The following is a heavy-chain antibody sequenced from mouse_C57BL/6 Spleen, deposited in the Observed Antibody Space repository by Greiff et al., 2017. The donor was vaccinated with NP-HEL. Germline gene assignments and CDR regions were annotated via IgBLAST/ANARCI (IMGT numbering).Heavy chain of an antibody. V-gene: IGHV2-9*02. Sequence: VQLQESGPGLVAPSQSLSITCTVSGFSLTSYGVHWVRQPPGKGLEWLGVIWAGGSTNYNSALMSRLSISTDNYKSQVFLKMNSQQTDDTAMYYCARLEDIWGQGTTLTVSS. D-gene: IGHD1-3*01. CDR1: GFSLTSYG. J-gene: IGHJ2*01. CDR2: IWAGGST. CDR3: ARLEDI.